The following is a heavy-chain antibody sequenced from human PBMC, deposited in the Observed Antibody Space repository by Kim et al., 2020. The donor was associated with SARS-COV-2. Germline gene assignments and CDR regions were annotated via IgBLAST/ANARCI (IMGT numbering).Heavy chain of an antibody. CDR3: PSFVSASYGVDV. CDR1: GFTLTNAY. Sequence: GGSLRLSCAASGFTLTNAYMSWVRQAPGKGLEWVGLIKSKTDGGTAHYAAPVKGRFTISRDDSKNTLYLQMNSLKAEDTAVYYCPSFVSASYGVDVWGQGTGVTVPS. CDR2: IKSKTDGGTA. J-gene: IGHJ6*02. V-gene: IGHV3-15*01. D-gene: IGHD3-16*01.